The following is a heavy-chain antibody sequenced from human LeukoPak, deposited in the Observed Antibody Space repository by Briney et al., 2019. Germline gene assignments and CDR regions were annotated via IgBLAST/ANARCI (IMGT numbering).Heavy chain of an antibody. D-gene: IGHD2-2*01. CDR3: QRYCTTTSCPPHDGYYGMDV. CDR2: ISGSGGST. Sequence: GASLRLSCAASGFTFSSYAMSWVRQAPGKGLEWVSAISGSGGSTYYADSVKGRFTISRDNSKNTLSLQMNSLRAEDTAVYYCQRYCTTTSCPPHDGYYGMDVWGQGTTVTVSS. J-gene: IGHJ6*02. CDR1: GFTFSSYA. V-gene: IGHV3-23*01.